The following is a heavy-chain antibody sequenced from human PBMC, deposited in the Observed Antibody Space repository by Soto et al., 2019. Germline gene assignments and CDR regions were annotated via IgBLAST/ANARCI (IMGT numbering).Heavy chain of an antibody. D-gene: IGHD3-10*01. CDR2: IYPHDSDT. J-gene: IGHJ5*02. Sequence: GESLKISCKGSGYSFISYWIGWVRQMPGRGLEWMGIIYPHDSDTRYSPSFQGQVTISAGKSISTAYLQWSSLKASDSAMYYCARLYGSGQWNWFDPWGQGTRVTVSS. V-gene: IGHV5-51*01. CDR3: ARLYGSGQWNWFDP. CDR1: GYSFISYW.